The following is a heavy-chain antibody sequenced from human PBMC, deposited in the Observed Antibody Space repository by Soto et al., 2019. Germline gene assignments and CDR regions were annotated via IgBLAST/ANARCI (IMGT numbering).Heavy chain of an antibody. CDR3: ARENLNYDFWSGKLNWFDP. CDR2: INHSGST. J-gene: IGHJ5*02. D-gene: IGHD3-3*01. Sequence: SETLSLTCAVYGGSFSGYYWSWIRQPPGKGLEWIGEINHSGSTNYNPSLKSRVTISVDTSKNQFSLKLSSVTAADTAVYYCARENLNYDFWSGKLNWFDPWGQGALVTVSS. V-gene: IGHV4-34*01. CDR1: GGSFSGYY.